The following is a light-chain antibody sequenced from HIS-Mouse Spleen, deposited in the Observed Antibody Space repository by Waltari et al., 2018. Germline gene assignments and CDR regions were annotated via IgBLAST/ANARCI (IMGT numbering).Light chain of an antibody. J-gene: IGLJ2*01. CDR3: QSADSSGTYHVV. CDR2: KDS. Sequence: SYELTQPPSVSVSPGQTARTTCSGDALPNQYAYWYQQKPGQAPVLVIYKDSERPSGIPERFSGSSSRTTVTLTISGVQAEDEADYYCQSADSSGTYHVVFGGGTKLTVL. V-gene: IGLV3-25*03. CDR1: ALPNQY.